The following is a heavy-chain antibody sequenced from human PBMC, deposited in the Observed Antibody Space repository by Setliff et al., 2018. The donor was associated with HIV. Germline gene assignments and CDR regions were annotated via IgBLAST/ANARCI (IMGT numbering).Heavy chain of an antibody. D-gene: IGHD2-2*01. V-gene: IGHV4-59*11. CDR1: NGSISGHY. CDR2: IRDSGRT. J-gene: IGHJ4*02. Sequence: SETLSLTCTVSNGSISGHYWTWIRQPPGKGLEWIGYIRDSGRTEYNPSLMSRVTMSVDSSKNHFSLSLSSVTAADTAVYFCARLMPNWDYFDYWGQGTQVTVSS. CDR3: ARLMPNWDYFDY.